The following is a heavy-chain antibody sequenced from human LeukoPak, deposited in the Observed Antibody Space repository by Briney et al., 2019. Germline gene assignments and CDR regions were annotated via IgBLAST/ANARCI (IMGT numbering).Heavy chain of an antibody. D-gene: IGHD6-13*01. V-gene: IGHV1-8*01. CDR2: MNPNSGNT. J-gene: IGHJ4*02. CDR1: GYTFTSYD. CDR3: AIHEYSSSWPFDY. Sequence: GAPVKVSCKASGYTFTSYDINWVRQATGQGLEWMGWMNPNSGNTGYAQKFQGRVTMTRNTSISTAYMELSSLRSEDTAVYYCAIHEYSSSWPFDYWGQGTLVTVSS.